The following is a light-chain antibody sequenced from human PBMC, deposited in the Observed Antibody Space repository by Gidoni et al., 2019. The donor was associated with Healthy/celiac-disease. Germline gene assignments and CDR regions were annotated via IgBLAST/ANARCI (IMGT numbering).Light chain of an antibody. CDR1: QSISSY. CDR2: AAS. CDR3: QQSYSTPHVT. V-gene: IGKV1-39*01. J-gene: IGKJ3*01. Sequence: DSQMTQSPSSLSAWVGDRVTITCRAIQSISSYLNCHQQKPGKAPKLLIYAASSLQSGVPSRFSGSGSGTDCTLTISSLQPEDFATFYCQQSYSTPHVTFGPGTKVDIK.